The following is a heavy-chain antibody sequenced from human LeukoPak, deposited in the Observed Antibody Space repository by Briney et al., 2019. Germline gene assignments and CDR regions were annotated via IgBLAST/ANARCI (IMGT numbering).Heavy chain of an antibody. Sequence: PSETLSLTCTVSGXSISSNYWSWIRQPPGKGLEWIGYIYYSGGTNYNPSLKSRVTISRNTSKNQFSLKLRSVTAADTAVYYCARAVHCSGGSCYFDYWGQGTLVTVSS. CDR1: GXSISSNY. D-gene: IGHD2-15*01. CDR3: ARAVHCSGGSCYFDY. CDR2: IYYSGGT. V-gene: IGHV4-59*12. J-gene: IGHJ4*02.